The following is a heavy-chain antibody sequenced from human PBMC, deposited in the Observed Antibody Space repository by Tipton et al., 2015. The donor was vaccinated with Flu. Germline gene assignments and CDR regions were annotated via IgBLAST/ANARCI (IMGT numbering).Heavy chain of an antibody. CDR2: ISYTRNA. CDR3: ARDQGFGDGLTYDYYAMDV. V-gene: IGHV4-38-2*02. D-gene: IGHD3-10*01. CDR1: GDSIGSGYY. J-gene: IGHJ6*02. Sequence: TLSLTCLVSGDSIGSGYYWGWIRQPPGKGLEWIASISYTRNAYYNPSLKSRVTISVDTSKNQFSLKLNSVTAADTAIYYCARDQGFGDGLTYDYYAMDVWGQGTTVTVSS.